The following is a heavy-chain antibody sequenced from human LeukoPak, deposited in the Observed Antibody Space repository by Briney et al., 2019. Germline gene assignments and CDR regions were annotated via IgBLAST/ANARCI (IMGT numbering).Heavy chain of an antibody. CDR3: ARALSGAENFDY. V-gene: IGHV1-8*02. CDR1: GYTFTGYY. Sequence: ASVKVSCKASGYTFTGYYMHWVRQATGQGLEWMGWMNPNSGNTGYAQKFQGRVTMTRNTSISTAYMELSSLRSEDTAVYYCARALSGAENFDYWGQGTLVTASS. D-gene: IGHD6-19*01. CDR2: MNPNSGNT. J-gene: IGHJ4*02.